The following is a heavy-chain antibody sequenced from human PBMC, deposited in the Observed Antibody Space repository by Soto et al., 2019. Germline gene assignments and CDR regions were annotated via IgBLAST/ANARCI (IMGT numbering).Heavy chain of an antibody. CDR3: ARLPNKSPQN. V-gene: IGHV3-74*01. CDR2: IGTDASST. J-gene: IGHJ1*01. Sequence: EVQLVESGGGLVQPGGSLRLSCAASGFTFSSYWMHWVRQAPGKGLVWVSSIGTDASSTSYADPVKGRFTISRDNAKNTLYLQMNSVRAEDTAVYYYARLPNKSPQNWGQGTLVIVSP. CDR1: GFTFSSYW.